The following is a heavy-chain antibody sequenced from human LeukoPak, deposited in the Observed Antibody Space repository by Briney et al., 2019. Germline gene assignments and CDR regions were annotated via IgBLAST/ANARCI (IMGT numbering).Heavy chain of an antibody. V-gene: IGHV3-11*01. CDR2: ISSSGSTI. J-gene: IGHJ3*02. CDR1: GFTFSDYY. D-gene: IGHD3-9*01. Sequence: GGSLRLSCAASGFTFSDYYMSWIRQAPGMGLEWVSYISSSGSTIYYADSVKGRFTISRDNAKNSLYLQMNSLRAEDTAVYYCARDRSSFDWLLPGAFDIWGQGTMVTVSS. CDR3: ARDRSSFDWLLPGAFDI.